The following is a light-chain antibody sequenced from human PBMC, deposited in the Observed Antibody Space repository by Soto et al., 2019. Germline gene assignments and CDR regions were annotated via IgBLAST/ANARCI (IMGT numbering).Light chain of an antibody. Sequence: QSVLTQPASVSGSPGQSITISCTGTSSDVGGYNYVSWYQQHPGKAPKLMISEVSNRPSGVSNRFSGSKSDNTASLTISGLQAEDEADYYCSSYTSSSTSYVFGTGTKLTVL. CDR3: SSYTSSSTSYV. CDR1: SSDVGGYNY. J-gene: IGLJ1*01. V-gene: IGLV2-14*01. CDR2: EVS.